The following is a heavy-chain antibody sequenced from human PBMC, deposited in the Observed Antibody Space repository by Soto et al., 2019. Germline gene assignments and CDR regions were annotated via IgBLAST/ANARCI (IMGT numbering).Heavy chain of an antibody. Sequence: GESLKISCKGSGYSFTSYWISWVRQMPGKGLEWMGRIDPSDSYTNYSPSFQGHVTISADKSISTAYLQWSSLKASDTAMYYCARQGTIFGVVPTTLYYYYGMDVWGQGTTVTV. CDR3: ARQGTIFGVVPTTLYYYYGMDV. V-gene: IGHV5-10-1*01. CDR1: GYSFTSYW. J-gene: IGHJ6*02. CDR2: IDPSDSYT. D-gene: IGHD3-3*01.